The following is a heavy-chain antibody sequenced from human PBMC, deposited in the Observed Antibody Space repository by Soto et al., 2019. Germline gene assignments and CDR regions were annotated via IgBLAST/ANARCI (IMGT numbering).Heavy chain of an antibody. D-gene: IGHD2-2*01. J-gene: IGHJ6*02. CDR2: INHSGST. CDR1: GGSFSGYY. CDR3: ARGQYLDYYYYGMDV. V-gene: IGHV4-34*01. Sequence: PSETLSLTCAVYGGSFSGYYWSWIRQPPGKGLEWIGEINHSGSTNYNPSLKSRVTISVDTSKNQFSLKLSSVTAADTSVYYCARGQYLDYYYYGMDVWGQGTTVTVSS.